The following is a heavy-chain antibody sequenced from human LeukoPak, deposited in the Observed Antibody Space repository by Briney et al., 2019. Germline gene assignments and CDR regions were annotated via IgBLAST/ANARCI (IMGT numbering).Heavy chain of an antibody. V-gene: IGHV1-3*01. J-gene: IGHJ4*02. D-gene: IGHD3-16*02. Sequence: ASVKVSCKASGCTFTNHAMHWVRQAPGQRLEWMGWINAANGNTKFSQNFQGRVTITRDTSANTAYMELSSLRSEDTAVYYCARGRDYVWGSYRSPWDYWGQGTLVTVSS. CDR3: ARGRDYVWGSYRSPWDY. CDR1: GCTFTNHA. CDR2: INAANGNT.